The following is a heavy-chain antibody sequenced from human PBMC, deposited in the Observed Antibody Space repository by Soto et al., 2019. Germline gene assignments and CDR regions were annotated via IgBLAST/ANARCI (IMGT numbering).Heavy chain of an antibody. J-gene: IGHJ4*02. Sequence: SGPTLVNPTQTLTLTCTFSGFSLSTGGMCVNWIRQPPGKALEWLALIDWDDDEYYNTSLKTRLTISRDTSKKQVVLTMTNMDPVDTATYYCARTFNGFPDYWGQGTLVTVSS. CDR2: IDWDDDE. CDR1: GFSLSTGGMC. V-gene: IGHV2-70*01. CDR3: ARTFNGFPDY. D-gene: IGHD2-8*01.